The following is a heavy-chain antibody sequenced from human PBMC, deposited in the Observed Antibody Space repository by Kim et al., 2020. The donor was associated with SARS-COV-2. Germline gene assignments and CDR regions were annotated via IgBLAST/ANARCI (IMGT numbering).Heavy chain of an antibody. CDR1: GFTFSNYW. CDR3: ARGGSGSFDY. CDR2: ITSDGSTT. D-gene: IGHD3-10*01. V-gene: IGHV3-74*01. Sequence: GGSLRLSCAASGFTFSNYWMHWVRQAPGKGLVWVSHITSDGSTTTYADSVKGRFTISRDNARNTLFLEMNSLRVEDTAVYHCARGGSGSFDYWGQGTLVTVSS. J-gene: IGHJ4*02.